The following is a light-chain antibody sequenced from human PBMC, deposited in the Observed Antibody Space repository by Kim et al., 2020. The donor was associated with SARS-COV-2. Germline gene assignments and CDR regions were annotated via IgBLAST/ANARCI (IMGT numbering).Light chain of an antibody. Sequence: SASIGDRVTLSCRASQSVSGWLAWYHQRPGKAPNLLIFDASSLNGGVPSRFSGSGAGTEFTLTISSLHPEDLGIYYCQQYATYPWTFGDGTKLEI. CDR3: QQYATYPWT. CDR2: DAS. V-gene: IGKV1-5*01. J-gene: IGKJ1*01. CDR1: QSVSGW.